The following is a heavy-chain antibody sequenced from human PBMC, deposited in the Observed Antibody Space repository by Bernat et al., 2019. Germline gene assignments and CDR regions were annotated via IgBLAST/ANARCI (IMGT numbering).Heavy chain of an antibody. Sequence: QVTLRESGPALVKPTQTLTLTYTFSGFSLSTSGMCVSWIRQPPGKALEWLARIDWDDDKYYSTSLKTRLTISKDTSKNQVVLTMTNMDPVDTATYYCARIGLGSYSLDYWGQGTLVTVSS. CDR3: ARIGLGSYSLDY. V-gene: IGHV2-70*15. D-gene: IGHD1-26*01. CDR1: GFSLSTSGMC. J-gene: IGHJ4*02. CDR2: IDWDDDK.